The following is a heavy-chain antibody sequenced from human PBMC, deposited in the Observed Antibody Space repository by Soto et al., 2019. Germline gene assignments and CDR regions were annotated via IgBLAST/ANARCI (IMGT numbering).Heavy chain of an antibody. Sequence: GGSLRLTGAASGFTFRNNFFSWVRQAPWKGLDWVSGITGSGLDTYYADSVKGRFTISRDNSKNMVFLQMKNLRAEDTALYYCAKNGLDNSPSAIDSCGPGTLVTVSS. V-gene: IGHV3-23*01. D-gene: IGHD2-8*01. J-gene: IGHJ4*02. CDR3: AKNGLDNSPSAIDS. CDR1: GFTFRNNF. CDR2: ITGSGLDT.